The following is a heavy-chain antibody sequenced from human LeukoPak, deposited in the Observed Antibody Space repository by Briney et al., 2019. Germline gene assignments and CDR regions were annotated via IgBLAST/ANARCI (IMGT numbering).Heavy chain of an antibody. J-gene: IGHJ4*02. Sequence: PGGSLRLSCAASGFTFSSYAMSWVRQAPGKGLEWVANIKQDGSEKYYVDSVKGRFTISRDNAKNSLYLQMNSLRAEDTAVYYCARLQGGGSSQPFDYWGQGTLVTVSS. CDR3: ARLQGGGSSQPFDY. V-gene: IGHV3-7*03. CDR1: GFTFSSYA. CDR2: IKQDGSEK. D-gene: IGHD1-26*01.